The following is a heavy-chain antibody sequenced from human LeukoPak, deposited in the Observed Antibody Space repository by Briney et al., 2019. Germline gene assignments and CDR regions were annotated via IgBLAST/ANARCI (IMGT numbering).Heavy chain of an antibody. CDR3: ARDSGSLGGVDY. CDR2: IYYSGST. CDR1: GGSISSGGYY. V-gene: IGHV4-31*03. Sequence: SQTLSLTCTVSGGSISSGGYYWSWIRQHPGKGLEWIGYIYYSGSTYYNPSLKSRVTISVDTSKNQFSLKLSSVTAADTAVYYCARDSGSLGGVDYWGQGTLVTVPS. J-gene: IGHJ4*02. D-gene: IGHD1-26*01.